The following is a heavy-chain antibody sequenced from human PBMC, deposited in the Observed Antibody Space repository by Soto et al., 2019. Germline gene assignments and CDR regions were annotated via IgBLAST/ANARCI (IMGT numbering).Heavy chain of an antibody. D-gene: IGHD1-26*01. CDR2: FDPEDGET. CDR3: ATTYSGSYPGYYGMDV. V-gene: IGHV1-24*01. J-gene: IGHJ6*02. CDR1: GYTLTELS. Sequence: ASVKVSCKVSGYTLTELSIHWVRQAPGKGLECMGGFDPEDGETIYAQKFQGRVTMTEDTSTDTAYMELSSLRSEDTAVYYCATTYSGSYPGYYGMDVWGQGTTVTVSS.